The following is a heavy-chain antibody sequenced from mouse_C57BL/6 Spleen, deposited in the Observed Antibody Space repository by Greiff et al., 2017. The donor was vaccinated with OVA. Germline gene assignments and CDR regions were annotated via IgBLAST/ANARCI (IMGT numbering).Heavy chain of an antibody. D-gene: IGHD1-1*01. CDR3: AREVTTVGGAMDY. CDR2: IDPSDSET. V-gene: IGHV1-52*01. CDR1: GYTFTSYW. Sequence: QVQLQQPGAELVRPGSSVKLSCKASGYTFTSYWMHWVKQRPIQGLEWIGNIDPSDSETHYNQKFKDKATLTVDKSSSTAYMQLSSLTSEDSAVYYGAREVTTVGGAMDYWGQGTSVTVSS. J-gene: IGHJ4*01.